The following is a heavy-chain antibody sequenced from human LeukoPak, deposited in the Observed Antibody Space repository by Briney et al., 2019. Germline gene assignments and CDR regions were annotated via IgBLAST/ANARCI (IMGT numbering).Heavy chain of an antibody. J-gene: IGHJ4*02. CDR3: ARDGASGSYGRTYFDY. V-gene: IGHV3-66*01. CDR1: GFTVSSNY. D-gene: IGHD1-26*01. CDR2: IYSGGST. Sequence: GGSLRLSCAASGFTVSSNYMSWVRQAPGKGLEWVSVIYSGGSTYYADSVKGRFTISRDNSKNTLYLQMNSLRAEDTAVYYCARDGASGSYGRTYFDYWGQGTLVTVSS.